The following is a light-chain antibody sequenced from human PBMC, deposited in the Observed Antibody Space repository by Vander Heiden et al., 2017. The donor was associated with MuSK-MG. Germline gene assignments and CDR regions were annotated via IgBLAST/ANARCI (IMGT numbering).Light chain of an antibody. CDR1: SSDIGGYNY. Sequence: QSALTQPPSASGSPGQSVAISCSGSSSDIGGYNYVSWYQQHPGKAPTLLIYEVNKRPSGVPDRFSGSKSDNTASLTVSGLQAEDEADYYCVSYAGNNYGVVGGGTKLTVL. J-gene: IGLJ2*01. V-gene: IGLV2-8*01. CDR3: VSYAGNNYGV. CDR2: EVN.